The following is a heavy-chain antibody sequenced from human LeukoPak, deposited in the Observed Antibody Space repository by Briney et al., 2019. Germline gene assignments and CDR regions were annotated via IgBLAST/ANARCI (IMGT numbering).Heavy chain of an antibody. V-gene: IGHV4-4*02. D-gene: IGHD1-26*01. CDR1: GDSISSSNW. CDR2: IYHSGST. Sequence: SETLSLTCAVSGDSISSSNWWSWVRQPPGKGLEWIGEIYHSGSTNYNPSLKSRVTFSVDTPNDQFSLRLSSVTAADTAVYYCARQTGGSSDDYWGQGTLVTVSS. CDR3: ARQTGGSSDDY. J-gene: IGHJ4*02.